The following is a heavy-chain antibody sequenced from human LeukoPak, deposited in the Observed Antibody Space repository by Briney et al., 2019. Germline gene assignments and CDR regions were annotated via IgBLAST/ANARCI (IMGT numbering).Heavy chain of an antibody. D-gene: IGHD5-12*01. CDR3: ARGRAGIVATMDYFYYGMDV. V-gene: IGHV1/OR15-2*03. CDR2: INTYNANT. CDR1: GYSFTGHY. Sequence: RASMKVSCKASGYSFTGHYMHWVRQAPGQGLEWMGWINTYNANTNYAQKLQGRVTMTRDTSTSTAYMELRSLRSDDTAVYFCARGRAGIVATMDYFYYGMDVWGQGTTVTVSS. J-gene: IGHJ6*02.